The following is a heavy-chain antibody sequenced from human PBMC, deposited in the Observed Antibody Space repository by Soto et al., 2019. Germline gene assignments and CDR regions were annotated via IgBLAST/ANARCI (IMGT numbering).Heavy chain of an antibody. CDR2: AYYSGIT. D-gene: IGHD3-10*01. V-gene: IGHV4-61*01. Sequence: SETLSLTCTVSGGSVTSVSYCWSWIRQPPGKGLEWIGYAYYSGITNYNPSLKSRVTISVDTSKNQFSLKLTSVTAADTAVYYCATVRGGDYYYSGMDVWGQGTTVTVSS. J-gene: IGHJ6*02. CDR3: ATVRGGDYYYSGMDV. CDR1: GGSVTSVSYC.